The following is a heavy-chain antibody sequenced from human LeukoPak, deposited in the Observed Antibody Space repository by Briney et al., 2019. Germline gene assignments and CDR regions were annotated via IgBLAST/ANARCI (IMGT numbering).Heavy chain of an antibody. CDR3: ATTPVGSTRFFDF. D-gene: IGHD1-26*01. J-gene: IGHJ4*02. CDR1: GGFIGDGGYY. CDR2: IYHSGFT. Sequence: PSETLSLTCTVSGGFIGDGGYYWSWIRQPPGKGLEWIGYIYHSGFTSYNPSLKSRVTVSVDRSENQFSLKLNFVTAADTAIYYCATTPVGSTRFFDFWSPGTLLSVSS. V-gene: IGHV4-30-2*01.